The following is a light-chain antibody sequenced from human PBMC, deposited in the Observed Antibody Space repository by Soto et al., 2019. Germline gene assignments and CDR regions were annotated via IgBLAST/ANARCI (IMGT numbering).Light chain of an antibody. CDR2: DAS. J-gene: IGKJ1*01. CDR3: QQLSNWPCT. CDR1: QSVSSY. Sequence: EIVLTQSPATLSLSPGERATLSCRASQSVSSYLAWYQQKPGQAPRLLIYDASNRATGIPARFSGSGSGTDFTLTISSLEPEDFAVYYCQQLSNWPCTFGQGTKVEIK. V-gene: IGKV3-11*01.